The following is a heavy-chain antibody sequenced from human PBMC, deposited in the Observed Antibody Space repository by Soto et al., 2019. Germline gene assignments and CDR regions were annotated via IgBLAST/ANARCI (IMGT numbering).Heavy chain of an antibody. V-gene: IGHV3-33*01. D-gene: IGHD6-19*01. CDR3: AAGYSSGWLDY. Sequence: QVQLVESGGGVVQPGRSLRLSCAASGFTFSSYGMHWVRQAPGKGLEWVAGIWYDGSNKYYADSVKGRFTISRDNSKNTLYLQMNSLRAEDTAVYYCAAGYSSGWLDYWGQGTLVTVSS. CDR2: IWYDGSNK. J-gene: IGHJ4*02. CDR1: GFTFSSYG.